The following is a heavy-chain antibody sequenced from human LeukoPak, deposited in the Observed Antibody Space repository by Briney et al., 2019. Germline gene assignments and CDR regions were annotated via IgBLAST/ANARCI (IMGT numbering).Heavy chain of an antibody. CDR3: TKDRLEFYGSARYYFDS. Sequence: PGGSLRLSCAASGFTFSSYGMHWVRQAPGKGLEWVAFIRYDGSNKYYADSVKGRFTTSRDSSKDTLYLQMNSLRTEDTAVYFCTKDRLEFYGSARYYFDSWGQGSLVTVSS. V-gene: IGHV3-30*02. D-gene: IGHD3-10*01. CDR2: IRYDGSNK. J-gene: IGHJ4*02. CDR1: GFTFSSYG.